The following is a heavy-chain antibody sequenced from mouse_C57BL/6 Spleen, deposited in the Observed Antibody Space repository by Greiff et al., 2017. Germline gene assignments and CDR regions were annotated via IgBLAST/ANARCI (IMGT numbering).Heavy chain of an antibody. J-gene: IGHJ3*01. V-gene: IGHV1-15*01. CDR3: TRDYYGSSFFAY. CDR2: IDPETGGT. Sequence: VQLQQSGAELVRPGASVTLSCKASGYTFTDYEMHWVKQTPVHGLEWIGVIDPETGGTAYNQKFKGKAILTADKSSSTAYMELRSLTSEDSAVYYCTRDYYGSSFFAYWGQGTLVTVSA. CDR1: GYTFTDYE. D-gene: IGHD1-1*01.